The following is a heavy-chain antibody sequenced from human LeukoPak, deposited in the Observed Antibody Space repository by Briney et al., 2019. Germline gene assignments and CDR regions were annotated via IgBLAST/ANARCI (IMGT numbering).Heavy chain of an antibody. CDR3: ARARYFYGSGSYYFNWFDP. CDR2: SYYSVDT. V-gene: IGHV4-39*01. Sequence: SETLSLTCTVSGGSITSSSYSWGWIRQPPGKGLEWIGTSYYSVDTYYKPSLKSRVTISVDTSKNQFSLNLRSVTAADTAVYFCARARYFYGSGSYYFNWFDPWGQGTLVTVST. J-gene: IGHJ5*02. CDR1: GGSITSSSYS. D-gene: IGHD3-10*01.